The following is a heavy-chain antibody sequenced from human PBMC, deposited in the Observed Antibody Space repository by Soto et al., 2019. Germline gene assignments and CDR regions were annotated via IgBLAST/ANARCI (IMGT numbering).Heavy chain of an antibody. J-gene: IGHJ4*02. D-gene: IGHD1-26*01. V-gene: IGHV4-59*08. CDR3: ARQSPSDAGIDY. CDR2: IYYSGST. CDR1: GGSISSYY. Sequence: SETLSLTCTVSGGSISSYYWSWIRQPPGKGLEWIGYIYYSGSTNYNPSLKSRVTISVDTSKTQFSLKLSSVTAADTAVYYCARQSPSDAGIDYWGQGTLVTVSS.